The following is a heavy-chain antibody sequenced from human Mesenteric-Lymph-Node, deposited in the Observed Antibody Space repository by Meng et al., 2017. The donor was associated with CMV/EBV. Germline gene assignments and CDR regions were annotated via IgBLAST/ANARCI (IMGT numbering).Heavy chain of an antibody. CDR3: AVRWSSGNYYYFDY. CDR1: GYTFTSYA. CDR2: INAGNGNT. D-gene: IGHD3-10*01. J-gene: IGHJ4*02. V-gene: IGHV1-3*01. Sequence: SGYTFTSYAMHWVRQAPGQRLEWMGWINAGNGNTKYSQKFQGRVTITRDTSASTAYMELSSLRSEDTAVYYCAVRWSSGNYYYFDYWGQGTLVTVSS.